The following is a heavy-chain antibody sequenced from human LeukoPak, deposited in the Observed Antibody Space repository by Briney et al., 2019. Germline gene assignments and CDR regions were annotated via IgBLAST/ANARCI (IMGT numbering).Heavy chain of an antibody. Sequence: VASVKVSCKASGYTFTGCYINWVRQAPGQSLEWMGWINPNSGATKFAQKFQGRVTLTRDTSINTAYMELTSLRSDDTAVYFCARDRQYGTSWRRTSFDPWGQGTLVTVSS. CDR1: GYTFTGCY. J-gene: IGHJ5*02. CDR3: ARDRQYGTSWRRTSFDP. D-gene: IGHD1-14*01. CDR2: INPNSGAT. V-gene: IGHV1-2*02.